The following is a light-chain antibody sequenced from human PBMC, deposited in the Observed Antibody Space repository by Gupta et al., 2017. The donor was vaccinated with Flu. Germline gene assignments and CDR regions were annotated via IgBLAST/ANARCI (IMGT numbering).Light chain of an antibody. V-gene: IGLV3-1*01. CDR3: QAWDSSPVV. CDR2: EDH. CDR1: KLGEKY. J-gene: IGLJ2*01. Sequence: SSELSQPSSVSVSPGQTASITCSGHKLGEKYACWYQQKPGQSPLLVIYEDHKRPSGIPERFSGSNSGNTATLTISGAQALDEADYYCQAWDSSPVVFGGGTKLTVL.